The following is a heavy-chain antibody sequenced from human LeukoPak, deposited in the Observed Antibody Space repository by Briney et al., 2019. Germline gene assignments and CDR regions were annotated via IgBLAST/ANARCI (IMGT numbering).Heavy chain of an antibody. V-gene: IGHV3-30-3*01. J-gene: IGHJ4*02. Sequence: ERSLRLSCAASGFTFSTYSMHWVRQAPGKGLEWLAVVSNDGNNKYYLDSVKGRFTISRDNSKNTLYLLIDSLRVEDTAVYYCARDYLVPAGPYQFDYWGQGTLVTVSS. CDR1: GFTFSTYS. D-gene: IGHD2-2*01. CDR3: ARDYLVPAGPYQFDY. CDR2: VSNDGNNK.